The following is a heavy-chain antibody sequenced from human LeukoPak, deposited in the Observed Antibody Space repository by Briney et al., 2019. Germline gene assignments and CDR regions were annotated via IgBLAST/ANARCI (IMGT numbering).Heavy chain of an antibody. V-gene: IGHV3-9*01. D-gene: IGHD3-9*01. Sequence: GGSLRLSCAASGFTFSSYAMHWVRQAPGKGLEWVSGISWNSGSIGYADSVKGRFTISRDNAKNSLYLQMNSLRAEDTALYYCAKGKFIRYFDWLLFDYWGQGTLVTVSS. CDR2: ISWNSGSI. CDR3: AKGKFIRYFDWLLFDY. CDR1: GFTFSSYA. J-gene: IGHJ4*02.